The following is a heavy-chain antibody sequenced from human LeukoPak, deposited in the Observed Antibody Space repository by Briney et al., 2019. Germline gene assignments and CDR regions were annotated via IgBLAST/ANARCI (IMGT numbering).Heavy chain of an antibody. CDR2: IIPILGIA. CDR1: GGTFSSYA. Sequence: ASVKVSCKASGGTFSSYAISWVRQAPGQGLEWMGRIIPILGIANYAQKFQGRVTITADKSTSTAYMELSSLRSEDTAVYYCARETYYYGSGSYYRVNYFDYWGQGTLVTVSS. CDR3: ARETYYYGSGSYYRVNYFDY. D-gene: IGHD3-10*01. V-gene: IGHV1-69*04. J-gene: IGHJ4*02.